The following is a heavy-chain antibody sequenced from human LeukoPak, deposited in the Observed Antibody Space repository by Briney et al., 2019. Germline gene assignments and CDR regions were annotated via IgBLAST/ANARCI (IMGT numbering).Heavy chain of an antibody. Sequence: PGGSPRLSCAASGFTFNTHAMSWVRQAPGKGLEWGSSISGSGGSTFYADSVKGRFTISRDNSKNTLYLQMNSLRAEDTAVYYCAKDLSDSSRVPGDYWGQGTLVTVSS. V-gene: IGHV3-23*01. CDR2: ISGSGGST. J-gene: IGHJ4*02. CDR1: GFTFNTHA. CDR3: AKDLSDSSRVPGDY. D-gene: IGHD6-13*01.